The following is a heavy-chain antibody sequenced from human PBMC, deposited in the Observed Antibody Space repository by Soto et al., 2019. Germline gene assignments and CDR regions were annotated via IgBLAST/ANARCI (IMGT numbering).Heavy chain of an antibody. J-gene: IGHJ4*02. D-gene: IGHD5-18*01. CDR1: GFSLSTSGVG. V-gene: IGHV2-5*02. Sequence: QITLKESGPTLVKPTQTLTLTCTFSGFSLSTSGVGVGWIRQPPGKALEWLALIYWDDDKRYSPSLKSRLTITKDTFKNQVVLKTTNMDPVDTATYYCAHSLDQPRGYRPPAVGYWGQGTLVTVSS. CDR3: AHSLDQPRGYRPPAVGY. CDR2: IYWDDDK.